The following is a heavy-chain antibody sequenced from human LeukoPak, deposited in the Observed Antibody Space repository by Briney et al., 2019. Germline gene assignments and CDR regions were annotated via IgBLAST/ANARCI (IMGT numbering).Heavy chain of an antibody. Sequence: SETLSLTCTVSGYSISSGYYWGWIRQPPGKGLEWIGSIYHSGSTYYNPSLKSRVTISVDTSKNQFSLKLSSATAADTAVYYCARKKDTAMGNIDYWGQGTLVTVSS. J-gene: IGHJ4*02. CDR1: GYSISSGYY. D-gene: IGHD5-18*01. CDR2: IYHSGST. CDR3: ARKKDTAMGNIDY. V-gene: IGHV4-38-2*02.